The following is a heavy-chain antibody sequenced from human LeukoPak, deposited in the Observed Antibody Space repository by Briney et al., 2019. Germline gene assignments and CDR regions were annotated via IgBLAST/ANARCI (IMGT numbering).Heavy chain of an antibody. CDR2: ISYDGSNK. CDR3: APLEGYCSSTSCSPDY. D-gene: IGHD2-2*01. CDR1: GFTFSSYG. Sequence: GGSLRLSCAASGFTFSSYGMHWVRQAPGKGLEWVAVISYDGSNKYYADSVKGRFTISRDNSKNTLYLQMNSLRAEDTAVYYCAPLEGYCSSTSCSPDYWGQGTLVTVSS. V-gene: IGHV3-30*03. J-gene: IGHJ4*02.